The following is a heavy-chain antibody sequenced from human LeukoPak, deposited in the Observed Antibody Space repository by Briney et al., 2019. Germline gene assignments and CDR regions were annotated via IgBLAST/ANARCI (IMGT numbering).Heavy chain of an antibody. CDR2: IYYSGST. CDR3: ARDRRLRLTENYNWFDP. Sequence: SETLSLTCTVSGGSISSSSYYWGWIRQPPGKGLEWIGSIYYSGSTYYNPSLKSRVTISVDTSKNQFSLKLSSVTAADTAVYYCARDRRLRLTENYNWFDPWGQGTLVTVSS. J-gene: IGHJ5*02. D-gene: IGHD5-12*01. CDR1: GGSISSSSYY. V-gene: IGHV4-39*02.